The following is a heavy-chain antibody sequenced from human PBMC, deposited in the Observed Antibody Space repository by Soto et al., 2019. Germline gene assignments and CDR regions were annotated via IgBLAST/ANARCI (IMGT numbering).Heavy chain of an antibody. J-gene: IGHJ3*02. Sequence: SETLSLTCTVSGGSISPYYWSWIRQPPGKGLEWIAYIYYSGSTNFNPSLKSRVTISVDTSKNHFSLKLSSVTAADTSMYYCGRHLEVAGNDAFDIWGQGTMVTVSS. CDR2: IYYSGST. D-gene: IGHD6-19*01. CDR1: GGSISPYY. CDR3: GRHLEVAGNDAFDI. V-gene: IGHV4-59*08.